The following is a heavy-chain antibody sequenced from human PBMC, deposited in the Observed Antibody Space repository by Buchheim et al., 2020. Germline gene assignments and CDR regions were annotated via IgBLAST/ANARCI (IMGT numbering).Heavy chain of an antibody. J-gene: IGHJ4*02. Sequence: QVQLVESGGGVVQPGRSLRLSCAASGFTFSSYGMHWVRQAPGKGLEWVAVISYDGSNKYYADSVKGRFTISRDNSKTTLYLQMNSLRAEDTAVYYRAKDRYSEWLVRNYFDYWGQGTL. V-gene: IGHV3-30*18. D-gene: IGHD6-19*01. CDR2: ISYDGSNK. CDR3: AKDRYSEWLVRNYFDY. CDR1: GFTFSSYG.